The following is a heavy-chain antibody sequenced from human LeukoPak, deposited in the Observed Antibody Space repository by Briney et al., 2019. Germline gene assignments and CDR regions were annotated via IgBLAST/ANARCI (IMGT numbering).Heavy chain of an antibody. Sequence: GGSLRLSCAASGFTFSSYSMNWVRQAPGKGLEWVSSISSSSSYTYYADSVKGRFTISRDNAKNSLYLQMNSLRAEDTAVYYCARGDSSGYRSSFDYWGQGTLVTVSS. V-gene: IGHV3-21*01. CDR3: ARGDSSGYRSSFDY. CDR2: ISSSSSYT. J-gene: IGHJ4*02. D-gene: IGHD3-22*01. CDR1: GFTFSSYS.